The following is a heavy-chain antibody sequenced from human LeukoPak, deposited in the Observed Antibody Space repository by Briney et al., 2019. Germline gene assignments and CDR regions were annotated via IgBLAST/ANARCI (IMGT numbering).Heavy chain of an antibody. CDR2: ISAYNGNT. CDR3: ARTKEWELREFYFDY. V-gene: IGHV1-18*04. Sequence: ASVKVSCKASGYTFTGYYMHWVRQAPGQGLEWMGWISAYNGNTNYAQKLQGRVTMTTDTSTSTAYMELRSLRSDDTAVYYCARTKEWELREFYFDYWGQGTLVTVSS. D-gene: IGHD1-26*01. J-gene: IGHJ4*02. CDR1: GYTFTGYY.